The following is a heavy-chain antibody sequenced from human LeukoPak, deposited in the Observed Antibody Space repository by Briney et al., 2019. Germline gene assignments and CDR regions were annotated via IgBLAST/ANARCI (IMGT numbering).Heavy chain of an antibody. J-gene: IGHJ4*02. D-gene: IGHD5-12*01. CDR2: IHSSGYT. V-gene: IGHV4-4*09. Sequence: PSETLSLTCTVSGGSISGYYWSWIRQPPGQGLEWIAYIHSSGYTNYNPSLKSRVTISIDTSKNQFSLRLSSVTAADTAVYYCARRATMLAGGYFDYWGQGTLVSVSS. CDR1: GGSISGYY. CDR3: ARRATMLAGGYFDY.